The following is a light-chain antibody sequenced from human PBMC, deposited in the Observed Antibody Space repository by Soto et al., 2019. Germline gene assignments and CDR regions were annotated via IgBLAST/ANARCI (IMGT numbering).Light chain of an antibody. CDR1: QSISTW. V-gene: IGKV1-5*01. J-gene: IGKJ2*01. CDR2: DAS. Sequence: DIQLTQSPSTLSASLGDRVTITCRASQSISTWLAWYQQKPGKTPSLLIYDASTLETGVPSRFSGRGSGPEFTLTISSLQPDDFATYYCQQYNTYTLYTFGQGTKLEIK. CDR3: QQYNTYTLYT.